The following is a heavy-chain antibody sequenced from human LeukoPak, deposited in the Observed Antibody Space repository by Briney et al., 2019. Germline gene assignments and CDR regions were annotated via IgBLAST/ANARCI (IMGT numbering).Heavy chain of an antibody. CDR3: ATRRSGSHPYY. CDR1: GGSISSSSYY. D-gene: IGHD1-26*01. Sequence: SETLSLTCTVSGGSISSSSYYWGWIRQPPGKGLEWIGSIYYSGSTYYNPSLKSRVTISVDASKNQFSLRLSSVTATDTAVYYCATRRSGSHPYYWGQGTLVAVSS. CDR2: IYYSGST. J-gene: IGHJ4*02. V-gene: IGHV4-39*01.